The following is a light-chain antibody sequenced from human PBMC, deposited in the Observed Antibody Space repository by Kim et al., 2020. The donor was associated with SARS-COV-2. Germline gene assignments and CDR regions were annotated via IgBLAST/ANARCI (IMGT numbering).Light chain of an antibody. CDR3: LQDYSYPWT. Sequence: ASIGDTVTITVRASQGIGNDLGWYQQKPGRAPKLLIYAASSLQIGVPSRFSGSGSGTDFTLTISSLQPEDFATYYCLQDYSYPWTFGQGTKVDIK. CDR2: AAS. CDR1: QGIGND. J-gene: IGKJ1*01. V-gene: IGKV1-6*01.